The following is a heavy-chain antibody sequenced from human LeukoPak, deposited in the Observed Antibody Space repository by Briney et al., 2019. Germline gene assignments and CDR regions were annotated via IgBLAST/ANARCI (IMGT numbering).Heavy chain of an antibody. D-gene: IGHD3-22*01. CDR2: IYYSGST. Sequence: SETLSLTCTVSGGSISSGDYYWSWIRQPPGKGLEWIGYIYYSGSTYYNPSLKSRVTISVDTSKNQFSLKLSSVTAADTAVYYCARAPWDYYDSSGGFDYWGQGTLVTVCS. CDR3: ARAPWDYYDSSGGFDY. V-gene: IGHV4-30-4*01. CDR1: GGSISSGDYY. J-gene: IGHJ4*02.